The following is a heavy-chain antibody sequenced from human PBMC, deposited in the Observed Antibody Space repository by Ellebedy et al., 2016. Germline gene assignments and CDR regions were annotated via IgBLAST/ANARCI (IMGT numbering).Heavy chain of an antibody. Sequence: SETLSLXCTVSSGSIRNPDHFWSWIRLSPGRGLEWIGYIFYSGTDYYNPSLKSRVTISVDTSKNRFSLKVTSVTAADTAIYYCARDGVDMVPTTHMYYFDYWGQGTLVTVSS. CDR2: IFYSGTD. V-gene: IGHV4-30-4*01. J-gene: IGHJ4*02. CDR3: ARDGVDMVPTTHMYYFDY. D-gene: IGHD5-12*01. CDR1: SGSIRNPDHF.